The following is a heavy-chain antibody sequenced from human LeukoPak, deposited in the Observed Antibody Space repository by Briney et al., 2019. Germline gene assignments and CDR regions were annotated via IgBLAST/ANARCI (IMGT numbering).Heavy chain of an antibody. V-gene: IGHV3-21*01. Sequence: PGGSLRLSCAASGFTFNIYGMSWVRQAPGKGLEWVSSITSSGRYIYYADSVKGRFTISRDNAMHSLYLQMNSLRAEDTAVYFCATGLNYGNYHNKDVDFWGQGTLVTVSP. CDR1: GFTFNIYG. D-gene: IGHD4-11*01. CDR3: ATGLNYGNYHNKDVDF. J-gene: IGHJ4*02. CDR2: ITSSGRYI.